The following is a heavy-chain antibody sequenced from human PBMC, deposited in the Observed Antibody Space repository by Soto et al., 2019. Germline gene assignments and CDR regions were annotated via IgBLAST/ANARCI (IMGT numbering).Heavy chain of an antibody. V-gene: IGHV1-69*12. D-gene: IGHD5-18*01. Sequence: QVQLVQSGAEVKKPESSVKVSCKAPGGTFSPYAISWVRQAPGQGLEWMGEIIPMFGTANYAQRFQDRVTITADESTNKVYMELSSLRSEDTAVYFCASGIQLWLRRINNGYSGWGQGTLVTVSS. CDR2: IIPMFGTA. CDR3: ASGIQLWLRRINNGYSG. CDR1: GGTFSPYA. J-gene: IGHJ4*02.